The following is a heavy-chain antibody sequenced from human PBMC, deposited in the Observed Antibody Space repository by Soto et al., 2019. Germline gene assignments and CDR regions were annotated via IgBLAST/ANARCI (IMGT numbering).Heavy chain of an antibody. CDR2: VFPGDSDT. Sequence: GESLKISCKGSGFTFTSYWIAWVRQMPGKGPEWMGVVFPGDSDTRYSPSFQGQVIISADKSTSTAYLQWSSLKASDTAIYYCARQGEGFYQRQIDFWGQGTLVKVSS. CDR1: GFTFTSYW. CDR3: ARQGEGFYQRQIDF. D-gene: IGHD3-10*01. J-gene: IGHJ4*02. V-gene: IGHV5-51*01.